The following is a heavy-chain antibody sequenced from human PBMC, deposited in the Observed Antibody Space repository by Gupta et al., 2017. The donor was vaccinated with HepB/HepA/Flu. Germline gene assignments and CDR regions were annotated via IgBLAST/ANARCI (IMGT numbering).Heavy chain of an antibody. J-gene: IGHJ4*02. D-gene: IGHD2-2*01. CDR1: GGTFSSYA. CDR3: ARDGGYCSSTSCYEFDY. CDR2: IIPIFGTA. Sequence: QVQLVQSGAEVKKPGSSVKVSCKASGGTFSSYAISWVRQAPGQGLEWMGGIIPIFGTANYAQKFQGRVTITADESTSTAYMELSSLRSEDTAVYYCARDGGYCSSTSCYEFDYWGQGTLVTVSS. V-gene: IGHV1-69*01.